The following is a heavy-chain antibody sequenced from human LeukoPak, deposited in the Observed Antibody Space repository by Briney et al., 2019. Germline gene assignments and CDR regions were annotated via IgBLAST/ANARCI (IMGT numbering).Heavy chain of an antibody. Sequence: GGSLRPSCAASGFTFSGYDMHWVRQAPGKGLEWVALIRSDGSDKYYADSVKGRFPISRDNSKNTVFLQMNSLRAEDTAVYYCAKDIAAAGGPCAYWGRGTLVTVSS. CDR3: AKDIAAAGGPCAY. J-gene: IGHJ4*02. V-gene: IGHV3-30*02. CDR2: IRSDGSDK. D-gene: IGHD6-13*01. CDR1: GFTFSGYD.